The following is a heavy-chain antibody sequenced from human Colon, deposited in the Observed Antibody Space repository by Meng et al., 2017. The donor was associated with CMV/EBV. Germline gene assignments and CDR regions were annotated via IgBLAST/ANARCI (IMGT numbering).Heavy chain of an antibody. J-gene: IGHJ4*02. V-gene: IGHV6-1*01. Sequence: VQLQQSGPGLVKSSQSLPLTVSILWESVSSYSAAWNWIKQSSSRDLEGMGRTYYWSKRYNDYAVSLPGRIAINPDTSKNQFSLSLNAMTPENKAVYYCARDQGISVVIAFDSWGQGTLVTVSS. D-gene: IGHD3-22*01. CDR3: ARDQGISVVIAFDS. CDR1: WESVSSYSAA. CDR2: TYYWSKRYN.